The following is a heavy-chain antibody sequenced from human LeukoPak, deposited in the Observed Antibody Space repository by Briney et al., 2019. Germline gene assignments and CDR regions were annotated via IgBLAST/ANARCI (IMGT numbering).Heavy chain of an antibody. V-gene: IGHV3-23*01. J-gene: IGHJ6*03. CDR2: ISGSSGST. D-gene: IGHD2-21*02. Sequence: PGGSLRLSCAASGFTFSNFAMTWVRQTPGKGLEWISAISGSSGSTYYADSVKGRFTIARDNSKNTLCLQMNSLRAEDTAIYYCAKGGDSYYPNYYMHVWGKGTTVTVSS. CDR3: AKGGDSYYPNYYMHV. CDR1: GFTFSNFA.